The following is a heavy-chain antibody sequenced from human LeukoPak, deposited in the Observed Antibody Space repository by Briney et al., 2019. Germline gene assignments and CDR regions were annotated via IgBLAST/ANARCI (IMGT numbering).Heavy chain of an antibody. Sequence: GASVKVSCKASGGTFSSYAISWVRQAPGQGLEWMGGIIPIFGTANYAQKFQGRVTITADESTSTAYMELSSLRSEDTAVYYCARSQYQLLFGPFDIWGQGTMVTVSS. V-gene: IGHV1-69*01. CDR1: GGTFSSYA. CDR2: IIPIFGTA. J-gene: IGHJ3*02. CDR3: ARSQYQLLFGPFDI. D-gene: IGHD2-2*01.